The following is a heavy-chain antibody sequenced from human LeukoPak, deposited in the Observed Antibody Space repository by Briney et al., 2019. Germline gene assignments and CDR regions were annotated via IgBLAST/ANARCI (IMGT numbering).Heavy chain of an antibody. Sequence: SGGSLRLSCAASGFSFSSYEMNWVRQARGKGLGWVLYISSSGSTIYDADSVEGRFTICRDNAKNSLYLQMNSLRAEDTAVYYCARAKGVSGWYFGGQGTLVTVSS. CDR2: ISSSGSTI. J-gene: IGHJ4*02. CDR3: ARAKGVSGWYF. V-gene: IGHV3-48*03. CDR1: GFSFSSYE. D-gene: IGHD6-19*01.